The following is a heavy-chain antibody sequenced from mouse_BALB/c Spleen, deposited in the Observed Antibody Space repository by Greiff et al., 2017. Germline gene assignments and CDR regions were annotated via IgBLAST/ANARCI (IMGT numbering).Heavy chain of an antibody. V-gene: IGHV5-4*02. CDR3: ARDGAYGFAMDY. CDR2: ISDGGSYT. Sequence: EVHLVESGGGLVKPGGSLKLSCAASGFTFSDYYMYWVRQTPEKRLEWVATISDGGSYTYYPDSVKGRFTISRDNAKNNLYLQMSSLKSEDTAMYYCARDGAYGFAMDYWGQGTSVTVSS. D-gene: IGHD2-10*02. CDR1: GFTFSDYY. J-gene: IGHJ4*01.